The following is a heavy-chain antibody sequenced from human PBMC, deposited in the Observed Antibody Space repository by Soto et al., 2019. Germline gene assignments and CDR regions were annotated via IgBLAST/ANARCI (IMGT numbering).Heavy chain of an antibody. Sequence: SETLSLTCAVYGGSFSGYYWSWIRQPPGKGLEWIGEINHSGSTNYNLSLKSRVTISVDTSKNQFSLKLSSVTAADTAVYYCARGRQTWIQLWLFDYWGQGTLVTVSS. J-gene: IGHJ4*02. CDR1: GGSFSGYY. V-gene: IGHV4-34*01. CDR3: ARGRQTWIQLWLFDY. CDR2: INHSGST. D-gene: IGHD5-18*01.